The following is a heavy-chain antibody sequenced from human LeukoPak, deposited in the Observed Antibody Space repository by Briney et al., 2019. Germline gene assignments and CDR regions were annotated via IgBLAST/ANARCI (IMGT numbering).Heavy chain of an antibody. CDR2: ISSSSRYA. D-gene: IGHD1-1*01. J-gene: IGHJ4*02. Sequence: GGSLRLSCAASGFTFSDYYMSWIRQAPGKGLEWVSDISSSSRYANYADSVKGRFTISRDNAKKSLYLQMNSLRAEDTAVYYCTRDKQQLDDYWGQGTLVIVSS. CDR1: GFTFSDYY. CDR3: TRDKQQLDDY. V-gene: IGHV3-11*05.